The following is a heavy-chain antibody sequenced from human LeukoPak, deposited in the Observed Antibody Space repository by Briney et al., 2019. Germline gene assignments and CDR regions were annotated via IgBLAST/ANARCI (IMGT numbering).Heavy chain of an antibody. CDR1: EFTFSSYA. D-gene: IGHD3-22*01. J-gene: IGHJ4*02. V-gene: IGHV3-23*01. CDR3: AKDRGNYDSSGYYPYYFDY. CDR2: ISGSGGST. Sequence: GGSLRLSCAASEFTFSSYAMSWVRQAPGKGLEWVSAISGSGGSTYYADSVKGRFTISRDNSKNTLYLQMNSLRAEDTAVYYCAKDRGNYDSSGYYPYYFDYWGQGTLVTVSS.